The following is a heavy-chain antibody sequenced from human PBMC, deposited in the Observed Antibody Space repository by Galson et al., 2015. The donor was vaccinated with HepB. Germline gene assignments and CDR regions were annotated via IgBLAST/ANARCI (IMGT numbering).Heavy chain of an antibody. D-gene: IGHD3-10*01. CDR3: ARGNSIATFPLWFGEPNMDV. Sequence: SLRLSCAASGFTFSSYAMHWVRQAPGKGLEWVAVISYDGSNKYYADSVKGRFTISRDNSKNTLYLQMNSLRAEDTAVYYCARGNSIATFPLWFGEPNMDVWGKGTTVTVSS. J-gene: IGHJ6*03. CDR1: GFTFSSYA. V-gene: IGHV3-30-3*01. CDR2: ISYDGSNK.